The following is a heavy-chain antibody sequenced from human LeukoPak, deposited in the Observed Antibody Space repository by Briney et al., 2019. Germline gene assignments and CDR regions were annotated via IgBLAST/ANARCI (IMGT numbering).Heavy chain of an antibody. CDR2: VDHTGST. J-gene: IGHJ6*03. CDR3: ARGRVSSSTWYSTYYYYFYMDV. Sequence: PSETLSLTCSVSDDSITMYYWTWIRQPPGKGLEWVGYVDHTGSTNFNPSLNGRGSISRDTTKNLFSLRLRSVTAADTAVYFCARGRVSSSTWYSTYYYYFYMDVWGKGPTVTVSS. V-gene: IGHV4-59*01. CDR1: DDSITMYY. D-gene: IGHD1-1*01.